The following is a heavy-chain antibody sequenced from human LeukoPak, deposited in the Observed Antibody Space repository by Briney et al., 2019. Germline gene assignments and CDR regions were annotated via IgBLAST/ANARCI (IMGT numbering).Heavy chain of an antibody. J-gene: IGHJ4*02. D-gene: IGHD1-1*01. Sequence: TGGSLRLSCAASGFTLSNYDMSWVRQAPGKGLAWVSAISGRGGRTYYADSVKGRFTISRDHPKNTLYLQMNSLRAEDTAVYYCANNDDHTPEGWGQGTLVTVSS. CDR1: GFTLSNYD. CDR2: ISGRGGRT. V-gene: IGHV3-23*01. CDR3: ANNDDHTPEG.